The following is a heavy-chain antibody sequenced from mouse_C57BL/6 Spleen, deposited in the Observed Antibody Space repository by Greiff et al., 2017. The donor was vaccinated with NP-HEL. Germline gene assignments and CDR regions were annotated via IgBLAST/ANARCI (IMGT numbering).Heavy chain of an antibody. J-gene: IGHJ3*01. CDR3: AREGYKGGVAY. CDR2: ISYDGSN. D-gene: IGHD1-3*01. CDR1: GYSITSGYY. V-gene: IGHV3-6*01. Sequence: EVQLQESGPGLVKPSQSLSLTCSVTGYSITSGYYWNWIRQFPGNKLEWMGYISYDGSNNYNPCLKNRISITRDTSKNQFFLKLNSVTTEDTATYYCAREGYKGGVAYWGQGTLVTVSA.